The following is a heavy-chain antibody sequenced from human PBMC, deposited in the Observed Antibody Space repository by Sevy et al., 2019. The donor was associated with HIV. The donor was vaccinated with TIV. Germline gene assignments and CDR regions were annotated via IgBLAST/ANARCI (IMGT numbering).Heavy chain of an antibody. Sequence: GESLKISCAASGFTFSSYSMNWVRQAPGKGLEWVSSISSSSSYIYYADSVKGRFTISRDNAKNSLYLQMNSLRAEDTAVYYCARDGLGMEDYYYGMDVWGQGTTVTVSS. J-gene: IGHJ6*02. V-gene: IGHV3-21*01. CDR1: GFTFSSYS. CDR3: ARDGLGMEDYYYGMDV. D-gene: IGHD7-27*01. CDR2: ISSSSSYI.